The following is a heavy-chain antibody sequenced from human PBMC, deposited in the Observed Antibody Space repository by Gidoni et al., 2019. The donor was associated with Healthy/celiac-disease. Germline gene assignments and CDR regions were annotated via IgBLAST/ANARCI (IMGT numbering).Heavy chain of an antibody. V-gene: IGHV4-34*01. Sequence: GGSCSGYYWSWIRQPPGKGLEWIGEINHSGSNHYNTSLKSRVTISVDTSKNQFSLKLSSVTAADTAVYYCARSRIAARPFDYWGQGTLVTVSS. CDR3: ARSRIAARPFDY. CDR2: INHSGSN. J-gene: IGHJ4*02. CDR1: GGSCSGYY. D-gene: IGHD6-6*01.